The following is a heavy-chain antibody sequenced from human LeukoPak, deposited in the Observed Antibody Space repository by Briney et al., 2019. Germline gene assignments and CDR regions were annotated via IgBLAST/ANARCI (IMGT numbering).Heavy chain of an antibody. CDR2: ISSSGNTT. V-gene: IGHV3-11*04. CDR3: ARDLYSGSYYDFDY. J-gene: IGHJ4*02. Sequence: GGSLRLSCAASGFTFSDNYMSWIRQAPGKGLEWVSYISSSGNTTYNADSVKGRFSITRDNAKNSLYLQMNSLRVEDTAVYYCARDLYSGSYYDFDYWGQGTLVTVSS. CDR1: GFTFSDNY. D-gene: IGHD1-26*01.